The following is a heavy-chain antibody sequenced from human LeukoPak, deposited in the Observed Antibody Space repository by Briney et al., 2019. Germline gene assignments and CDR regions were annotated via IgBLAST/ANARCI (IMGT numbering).Heavy chain of an antibody. J-gene: IGHJ4*02. CDR3: ATAPYDSIGIFDY. D-gene: IGHD3-22*01. V-gene: IGHV3-43D*03. CDR1: GFTFDDYA. Sequence: GGSLRLSCAASGFTFDDYAMHWVRQAPGKGLECVSLISWDGDSTYYSDSVMGRFTISRDNNKNSLYLQMNSLRTEDTALYYCATAPYDSIGIFDYWGQGTLVTVSS. CDR2: ISWDGDST.